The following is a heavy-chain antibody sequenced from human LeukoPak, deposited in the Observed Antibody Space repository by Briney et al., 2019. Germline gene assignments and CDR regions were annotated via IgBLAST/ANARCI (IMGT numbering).Heavy chain of an antibody. CDR3: ATGNLGDYGRDAFDI. D-gene: IGHD4-17*01. Sequence: PSETLSLTCTVSGGSISSGGYYWSWIRQHPGKGLEWLGYVYYIGSTFYNPSLKIRVTISVDTSKNQCSLKLSSVTAADTAVYYCATGNLGDYGRDAFDIWGQGTMVTVSS. V-gene: IGHV4-31*03. CDR2: VYYIGST. CDR1: GGSISSGGYY. J-gene: IGHJ3*02.